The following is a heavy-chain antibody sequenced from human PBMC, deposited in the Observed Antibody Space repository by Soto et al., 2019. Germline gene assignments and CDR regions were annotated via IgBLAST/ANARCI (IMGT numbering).Heavy chain of an antibody. Sequence: EVQLVESGGGLVQPGGSLRLSCAASGFTFSSYWMHWVRQAPGKGLVWVSRINSDGSSTSYADSVKGRFTISRDNAKNTLYLQMISLRAEDTAVYYCVRTSLVVSAATREDYWGKGTLVTVSS. CDR1: GFTFSSYW. V-gene: IGHV3-74*01. J-gene: IGHJ4*02. CDR2: INSDGSST. D-gene: IGHD2-15*01. CDR3: VRTSLVVSAATREDY.